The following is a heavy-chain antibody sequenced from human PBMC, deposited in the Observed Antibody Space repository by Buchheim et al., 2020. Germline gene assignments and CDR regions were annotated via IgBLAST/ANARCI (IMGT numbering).Heavy chain of an antibody. D-gene: IGHD3-3*01. V-gene: IGHV1-69*01. CDR2: IIPIFGTA. CDR1: GGTFSSYA. Sequence: QVQLVQSGAEVKKPGSSVKVSCKASGGTFSSYAISWVRQAPGQGLEWMGGIIPIFGTANYAQEFQGRVTITADESTSTAYMELSSLRSEDTAVYYCASVYDSFERHYYYGMDVWGQGTT. CDR3: ASVYDSFERHYYYGMDV. J-gene: IGHJ6*02.